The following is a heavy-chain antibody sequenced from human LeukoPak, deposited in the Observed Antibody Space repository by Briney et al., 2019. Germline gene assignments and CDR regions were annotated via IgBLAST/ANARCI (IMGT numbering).Heavy chain of an antibody. D-gene: IGHD5-12*01. CDR2: INPNSGGT. CDR1: GYTFTGYY. Sequence: ASVKVSCKASGYTFTGYYMHWVRQAPGQGLEWMGWINPNSGGTNYAQKFQGRVTMTRDTSISTAYMELSRLRSDDTAVYHCARAPGYSGYDTLFDYWGQGTLVTVSS. CDR3: ARAPGYSGYDTLFDY. V-gene: IGHV1-2*02. J-gene: IGHJ4*02.